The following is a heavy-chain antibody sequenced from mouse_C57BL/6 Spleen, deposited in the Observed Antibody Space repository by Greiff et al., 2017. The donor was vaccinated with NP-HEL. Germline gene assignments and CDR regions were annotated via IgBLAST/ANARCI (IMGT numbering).Heavy chain of an antibody. CDR1: GYTFTSYG. Sequence: VQLQQSGAELARPGASVKLSCKASGYTFTSYGISWVKQRTGQGLEWIGEIYPRSGNTYYNAKFKSKATLTVDKSSSTAYMQLSSLTSEDSAVYYCARGNWYWGQGTTLTVSS. D-gene: IGHD4-1*02. CDR3: ARGNWY. J-gene: IGHJ2*01. V-gene: IGHV1-81*01. CDR2: IYPRSGNT.